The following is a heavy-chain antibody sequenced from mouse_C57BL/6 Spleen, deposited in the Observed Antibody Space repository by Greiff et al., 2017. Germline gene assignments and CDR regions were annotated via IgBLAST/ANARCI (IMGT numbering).Heavy chain of an antibody. CDR1: GFSLTSYG. CDR3: ARSLPGGHGAMDY. CDR2: IWSGGST. Sequence: VKLVESGPGLVQPSQSLSITCTVSGFSLTSYGVHWVRQSPGKGLEWLGVIWSGGSTDYNAAFISRLSISKDNSKSQVFFKMNSLQADDTAIYYCARSLPGGHGAMDYWGQGTSVTVSS. V-gene: IGHV2-2*01. D-gene: IGHD3-3*01. J-gene: IGHJ4*01.